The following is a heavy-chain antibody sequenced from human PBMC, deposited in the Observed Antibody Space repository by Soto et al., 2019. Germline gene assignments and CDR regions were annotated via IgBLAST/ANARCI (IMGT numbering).Heavy chain of an antibody. V-gene: IGHV1-2*04. CDR2: INPNSGDT. J-gene: IGHJ6*03. Sequence: QVQLVQSGAEVKKPGASVKVSRKASGYTFTGYYIHWVRQAPGQGLEWMGWINPNSGDTDYAQNFQGWVTMTRDMSISTAYMELNRLKSDDTAVYYCARGGGLNYYYYMDVWGKGTTVTVSS. CDR1: GYTFTGYY. CDR3: ARGGGLNYYYYMDV.